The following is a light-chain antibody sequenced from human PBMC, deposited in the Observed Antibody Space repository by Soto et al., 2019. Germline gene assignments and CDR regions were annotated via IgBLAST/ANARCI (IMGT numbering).Light chain of an antibody. CDR1: SSDIGGYDY. J-gene: IGLJ1*01. Sequence: QSALTRPPSASGSPGQSVTISCTGTSSDIGGYDYVSWYQQHPGKAPKLMIYEVSKRPSGVPDRFSGSKSGNTASLTVSGLQAEDEADYYCISYAGSNIRYVFGTGTKLTVL. V-gene: IGLV2-8*01. CDR3: ISYAGSNIRYV. CDR2: EVS.